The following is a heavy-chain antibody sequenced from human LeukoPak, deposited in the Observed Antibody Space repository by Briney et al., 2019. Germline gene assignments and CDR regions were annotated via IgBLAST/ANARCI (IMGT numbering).Heavy chain of an antibody. CDR2: ISGSGGST. J-gene: IGHJ5*02. D-gene: IGHD6-13*01. V-gene: IGHV3-23*01. CDR1: GSTFSSYA. Sequence: PGGSLRLPCAASGSTFSSYAMSWVRQAPGKGLEWVSAISGSGGSTYYADSVKGRFTISRDNSKNTLYLQMNSLRAGDTAVYYCAKDPRSSSWFDPWGQGTLVTVSS. CDR3: AKDPRSSSWFDP.